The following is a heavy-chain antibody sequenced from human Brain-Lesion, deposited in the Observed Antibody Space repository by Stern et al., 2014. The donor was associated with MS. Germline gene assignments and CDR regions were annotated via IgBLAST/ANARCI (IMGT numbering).Heavy chain of an antibody. Sequence: EVHLVESGAEVKKPGESLKIPCKGSGYSFTSYWIGWARQMPGKGREGMGIIYPGDSDPRYSPSFQGQVTISADKSISTAYLQWSSLKASDTAMYYCARGGYQLLWGSDYWGQGTLVTVSS. V-gene: IGHV5-51*03. D-gene: IGHD2-2*01. CDR3: ARGGYQLLWGSDY. J-gene: IGHJ4*02. CDR1: GYSFTSYW. CDR2: IYPGDSDP.